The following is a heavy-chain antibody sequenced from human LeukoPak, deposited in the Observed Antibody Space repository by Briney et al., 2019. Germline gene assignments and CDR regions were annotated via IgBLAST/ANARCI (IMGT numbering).Heavy chain of an antibody. J-gene: IGHJ4*02. CDR1: GDSIISNYY. CDR3: AREYCGGSACYSVY. V-gene: IGHV4-59*01. CDR2: VYHSGST. Sequence: SETLSLTCTVSGDSIISNYYWSWIRQPPGKGPEWIGYVYHSGSTNYNPSLKSRVTISIDTSKNQFSLKLNSVTAADTAVYYCAREYCGGSACYSVYWGQGTLVTVSS. D-gene: IGHD2-15*01.